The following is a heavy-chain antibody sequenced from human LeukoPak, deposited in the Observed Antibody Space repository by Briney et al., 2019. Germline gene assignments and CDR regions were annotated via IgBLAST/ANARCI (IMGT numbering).Heavy chain of an antibody. CDR1: GFTFTNFA. V-gene: IGHV3-23*01. CDR2: ITGYGGRE. D-gene: IGHD3-22*01. CDR3: AKCPHYDGSGFYFDY. J-gene: IGHJ4*02. Sequence: GRSQRLSRAPSGFTFTNFATNWARQAPGEGLEWVSSITGYGGREYYADSVKGRFTISRDNSMNTLHLQMNSLRAEDTAVYYCAKCPHYDGSGFYFDYWGQGALVTVSS.